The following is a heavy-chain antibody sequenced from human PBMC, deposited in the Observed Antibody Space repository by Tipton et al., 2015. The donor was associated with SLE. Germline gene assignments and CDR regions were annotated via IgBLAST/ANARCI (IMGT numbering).Heavy chain of an antibody. CDR1: GGSISSSSYY. CDR2: IYYSGST. Sequence: TLSLTCTVSGGSISSSSYYWGWIRQPPGKGLEGFGGIYYSGSTYYTPSLKSRVTISVDTSKNQFSLKLSSVTAADTAVYYCARRTELTSVTTNGRYSFDYWGQGPLVTVSS. CDR3: ARRTELTSVTTNGRYSFDY. D-gene: IGHD4-17*01. V-gene: IGHV4-39*07. J-gene: IGHJ4*02.